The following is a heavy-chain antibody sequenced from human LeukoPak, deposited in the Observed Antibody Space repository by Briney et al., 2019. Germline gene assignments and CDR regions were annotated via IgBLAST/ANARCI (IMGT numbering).Heavy chain of an antibody. CDR3: ARARSADSSAYYFDY. CDR2: IWNDGVTK. J-gene: IGHJ4*02. Sequence: GGSLRLSCAASRFTFTIHGMHWVRQAPGKGLEWVAVIWNDGVTKYYADSVRGRFTISRDNSKNTVYLQMNSLRAEDTAVYYCARARSADSSAYYFDYWGQGTLVTVSS. V-gene: IGHV3-33*01. D-gene: IGHD3-22*01. CDR1: RFTFTIHG.